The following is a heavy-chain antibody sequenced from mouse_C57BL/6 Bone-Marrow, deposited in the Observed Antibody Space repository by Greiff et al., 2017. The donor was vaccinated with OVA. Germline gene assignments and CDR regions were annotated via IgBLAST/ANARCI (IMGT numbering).Heavy chain of an antibody. J-gene: IGHJ4*01. CDR3: ARQVCKTAQDAMDY. D-gene: IGHD3-2*02. Sequence: EVKVEESGGGLVQPGGSLKLSCAASGFTFSDYYMYWVRQTPEKRLEWVAYISNGGGSTYYPDTVKGRFTISRDNAKNTLYLQMSRLKSEDTAMYYCARQVCKTAQDAMDYWGQGTSVTVSS. V-gene: IGHV5-12*01. CDR2: ISNGGGST. CDR1: GFTFSDYY.